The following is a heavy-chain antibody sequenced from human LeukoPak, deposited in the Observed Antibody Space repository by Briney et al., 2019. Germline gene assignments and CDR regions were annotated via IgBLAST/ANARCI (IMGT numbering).Heavy chain of an antibody. V-gene: IGHV3-74*01. J-gene: IGHJ4*02. CDR3: ARLREGY. Sequence: GGSLRLSCAASGFTFSSYWMYWVRHAPGKGLVWVSRINGDGSSTTYADSVKGRFTISRGNAKNTLYLQMSSLRAEDTAVYYCARLREGYWGQGTLVTVSS. CDR2: INGDGSST. CDR1: GFTFSSYW. D-gene: IGHD2-15*01.